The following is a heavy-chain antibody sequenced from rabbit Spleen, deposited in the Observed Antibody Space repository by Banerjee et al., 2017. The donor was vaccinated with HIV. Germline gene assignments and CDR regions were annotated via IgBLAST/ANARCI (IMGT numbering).Heavy chain of an antibody. CDR2: IAGSSSGFT. V-gene: IGHV1S45*01. CDR1: GFSFSSSDY. D-gene: IGHD1-1*01. CDR3: TRDLTGVIGWNFNL. J-gene: IGHJ4*01. Sequence: QEQLVESGGGLVKPEGSLKLSCTASGFSFSSSDYMCWVRQAPGKGLEWISCIAGSSSGFTYSATWAKGRFTISKTSSTTVTLQMTSLTAADTATYFCTRDLTGVIGWNFNLWGPGTLVTVS.